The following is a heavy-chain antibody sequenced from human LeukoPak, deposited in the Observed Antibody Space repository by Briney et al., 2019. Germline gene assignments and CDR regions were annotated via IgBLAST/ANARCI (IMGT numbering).Heavy chain of an antibody. D-gene: IGHD3-22*01. CDR2: INHSGST. V-gene: IGHV4-34*01. CDR1: GGSLSGYY. CDR3: ARSSDGSSGYYPFDY. Sequence: SETLSLTCAVYGGSLSGYYWSWIRQPPPKGLEWIGKINHSGSTNYNPSLKSRVTISVDTYKNQFSLKLSSVTAADTAVYYCARSSDGSSGYYPFDYWGQGTLVTVSS. J-gene: IGHJ4*02.